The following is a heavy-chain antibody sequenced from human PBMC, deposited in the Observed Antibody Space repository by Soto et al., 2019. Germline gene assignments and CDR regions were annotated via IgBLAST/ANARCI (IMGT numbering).Heavy chain of an antibody. J-gene: IGHJ6*02. CDR2: ISGSGGST. CDR1: GEPFNSYA. Sequence: HHCGSTGISCAACGEPFNSYAMTGARQAPGKGLEWVSAISGSGGSTYYADSVKGRFNISRDNSKNTLYLQMNSLRAEDTAVYYCAKDRCGGGSCYGEYYYYYGMGVWGQGTTGTVSS. V-gene: IGHV3-23*01. CDR3: AKDRCGGGSCYGEYYYYYGMGV. D-gene: IGHD2-15*01.